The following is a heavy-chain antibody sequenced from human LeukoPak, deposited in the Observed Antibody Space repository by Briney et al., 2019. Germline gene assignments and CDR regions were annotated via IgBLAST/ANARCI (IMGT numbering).Heavy chain of an antibody. Sequence: SETLSLTCAVYGGSFSGYYWSWIRQPPGKGLEWIGEINHSGSTNYNPSLKSRVTISVDTSERQFSLKLTSVTAADTAVYYCARYGLLGISEINGFDNWGQGTMVTVSS. CDR1: GGSFSGYY. CDR2: INHSGST. J-gene: IGHJ3*02. D-gene: IGHD2-15*01. V-gene: IGHV4-34*01. CDR3: ARYGLLGISEINGFDN.